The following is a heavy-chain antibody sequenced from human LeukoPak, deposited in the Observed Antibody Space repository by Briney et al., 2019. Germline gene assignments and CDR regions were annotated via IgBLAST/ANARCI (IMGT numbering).Heavy chain of an antibody. J-gene: IGHJ3*02. Sequence: GGSLRLSCSASGFTFITYAMSWFRQAPGKGLEWVAFIRYDGSNKYYADSVKGRFTISRDNSKNTLYLQMNSLRAEDTAVYYCAKDGDILTGLGAFDIWGQGTMVTVSS. D-gene: IGHD3-9*01. CDR1: GFTFITYA. CDR2: IRYDGSNK. V-gene: IGHV3-30*02. CDR3: AKDGDILTGLGAFDI.